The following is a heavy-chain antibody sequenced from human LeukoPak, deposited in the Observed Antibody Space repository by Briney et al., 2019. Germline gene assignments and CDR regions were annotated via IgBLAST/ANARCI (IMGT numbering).Heavy chain of an antibody. V-gene: IGHV1-18*01. Sequence: ASVKVSCKASGYTFTSYGISWVRQAPGQGLEWMGWISAYNGNTNYAQKLQGRVTMTTDTSTSTAYMELRSLRSDDTAVYYCAREGGRVPAATPLFDPWGQGILVTVSS. J-gene: IGHJ5*02. CDR3: AREGGRVPAATPLFDP. D-gene: IGHD2-2*01. CDR2: ISAYNGNT. CDR1: GYTFTSYG.